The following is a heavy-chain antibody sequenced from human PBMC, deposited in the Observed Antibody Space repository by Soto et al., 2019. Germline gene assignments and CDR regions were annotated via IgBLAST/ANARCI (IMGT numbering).Heavy chain of an antibody. CDR3: ARGSGQRLVPRGYYYYGMDV. CDR2: MNPNSGNT. V-gene: IGHV1-8*01. CDR1: GYTFTSYD. Sequence: ASVKVSCKASGYTFTSYDINWVRQATGQGLEWMGWMNPNSGNTGYAQKFQGRVTMTRNTSISTAYMELSSLRSEDTAVYYCARGSGQRLVPRGYYYYGMDVWGQGTTVTVSS. J-gene: IGHJ6*02. D-gene: IGHD6-13*01.